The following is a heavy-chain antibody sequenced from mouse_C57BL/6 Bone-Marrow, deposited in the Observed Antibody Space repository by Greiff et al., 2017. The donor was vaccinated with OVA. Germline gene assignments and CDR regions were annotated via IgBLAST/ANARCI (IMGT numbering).Heavy chain of an antibody. CDR2: IDPNSGGT. V-gene: IGHV1-72*01. CDR1: GYTFTSYW. D-gene: IGHD2-1*01. J-gene: IGHJ3*01. Sequence: QVHVKQPGAELVKPGASVKLSCKASGYTFTSYWMHWVKQRPGRGLEWIGRIDPNSGGTKYNEKFKSKATLTVDKPSSTAYMQLSSLTSEDSAVDDCARSRIYYGTAWFAYWGQGTLVTVSA. CDR3: ARSRIYYGTAWFAY.